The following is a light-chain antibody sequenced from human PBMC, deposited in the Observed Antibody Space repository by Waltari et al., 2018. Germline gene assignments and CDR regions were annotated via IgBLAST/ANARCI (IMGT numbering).Light chain of an antibody. J-gene: IGKJ2*01. Sequence: AIQMTQSPSSLSASVGDRVPITCRASQGIRNDVRWYQQRPGKASKLLIYAASSLQSGVPSRFSGSGSGTDFTLTISSLQPEDFATYYCLQDYIYPYTFGQGTKLEIK. V-gene: IGKV1-6*01. CDR3: LQDYIYPYT. CDR1: QGIRND. CDR2: AAS.